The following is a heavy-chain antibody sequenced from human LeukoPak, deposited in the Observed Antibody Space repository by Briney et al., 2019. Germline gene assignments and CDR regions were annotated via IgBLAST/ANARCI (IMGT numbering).Heavy chain of an antibody. CDR3: ATPLTTVTKPLVY. Sequence: SETLSLTCTVSGGSISSYYWSWIRQPPGKGLEWIGYIYYSGSTNYNPSLKSRVTISVDTSKNQFSLKLSSVTAADTAVYYCATPLTTVTKPLVYWGQGTQVTVSS. D-gene: IGHD4-17*01. CDR2: IYYSGST. V-gene: IGHV4-59*01. CDR1: GGSISSYY. J-gene: IGHJ4*02.